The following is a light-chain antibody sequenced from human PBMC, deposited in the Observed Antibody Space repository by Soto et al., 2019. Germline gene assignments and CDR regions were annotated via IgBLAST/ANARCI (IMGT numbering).Light chain of an antibody. V-gene: IGKV1-39*01. J-gene: IGKJ5*01. CDR3: QQRSSSPPIT. CDR1: QNSDNH. Sequence: DIQLTQSPSSLSASLGNSVSISCRASQNSDNHLHWYRQKSGKAPEVLIYAASTLRDGVSSRFSGSGYGTEFTLTINNLQPEDFATYYCQQRSSSPPITFGQGTRLDI. CDR2: AAS.